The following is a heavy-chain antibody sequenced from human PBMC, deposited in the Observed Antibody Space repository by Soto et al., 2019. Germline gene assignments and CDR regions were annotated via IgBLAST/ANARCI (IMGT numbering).Heavy chain of an antibody. J-gene: IGHJ4*02. CDR2: IGPESGAT. D-gene: IGHD1-26*01. CDR1: GYTFTGHY. CDR3: GRGRSGQIVVFY. V-gene: IGHV1-2*02. Sequence: ASVKVSCKTSGYTFTGHYIHWVREAPQQGPEWMGEIGPESGATRYAQKFRGRVTMTMDTSITTVYMELKNLSPDDTAVYYCGRGRSGQIVVFYWGQGTPVTVSS.